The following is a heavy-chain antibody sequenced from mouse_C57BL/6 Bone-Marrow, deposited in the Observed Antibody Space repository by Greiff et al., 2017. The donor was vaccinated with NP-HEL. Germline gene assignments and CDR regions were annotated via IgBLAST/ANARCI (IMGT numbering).Heavy chain of an antibody. CDR1: GIDFSRYW. Sequence: EVKVIESGGGLVQPGGSLKLSCAASGIDFSRYWMSWVRRAPGKGLEWIGEINPDSSTINYAPSLKDKFIISRDNAKNTLYLQMSKVRSEDTALYYCARPAAQALYAMDYWGQGTSVTVSS. CDR2: INPDSSTI. CDR3: ARPAAQALYAMDY. J-gene: IGHJ4*01. V-gene: IGHV4-1*01. D-gene: IGHD3-2*02.